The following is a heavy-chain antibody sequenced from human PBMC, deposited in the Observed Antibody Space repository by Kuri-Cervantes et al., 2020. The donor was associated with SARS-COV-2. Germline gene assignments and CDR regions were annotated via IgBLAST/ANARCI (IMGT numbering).Heavy chain of an antibody. CDR1: GGSISSSNW. D-gene: IGHD1-1*01. Sequence: LSLTCAVSGGSISSSNWWSWVRQPPGKGLVWVSRINPDGSYTNNADSVKGRFTLSRDNAKNMLFLQMNSLRAEDTAVYYCVRDGDHWNFDYWGQGTLVTVSS. CDR2: INPDGSYT. CDR3: VRDGDHWNFDY. J-gene: IGHJ4*02. V-gene: IGHV3-74*01.